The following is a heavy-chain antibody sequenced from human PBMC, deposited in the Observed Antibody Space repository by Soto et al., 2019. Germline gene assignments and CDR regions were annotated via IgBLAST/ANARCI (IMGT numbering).Heavy chain of an antibody. D-gene: IGHD3-22*01. V-gene: IGHV3-23*01. CDR1: GFTFSSYA. Sequence: GGSLRLSCAASGFTFSSYAMSWVRQAPGKGLEWVSAISGSGGSTYYADSVKGRFTISRDNSKNTLYLQMNSLRAEDTAVYYCAKEADYSDSSGYYSGAFDIWGQGTMVTVSS. CDR2: ISGSGGST. J-gene: IGHJ3*02. CDR3: AKEADYSDSSGYYSGAFDI.